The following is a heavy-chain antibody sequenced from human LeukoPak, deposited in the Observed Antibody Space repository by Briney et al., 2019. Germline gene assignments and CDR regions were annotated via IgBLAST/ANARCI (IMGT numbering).Heavy chain of an antibody. V-gene: IGHV3-21*01. CDR2: ISSSSSYI. CDR1: GFTFSSYS. J-gene: IGHJ5*02. D-gene: IGHD6-19*01. Sequence: PGGSLRLSCAASGFTFSSYSMNWVRQAPGKGLEWVSSISSSSSYIYYADSVKGRFTISRDNAKNSLYLQMNSLRAEDTAVYYCARDEVIAVAEGWFDPWGQGTLVTVSS. CDR3: ARDEVIAVAEGWFDP.